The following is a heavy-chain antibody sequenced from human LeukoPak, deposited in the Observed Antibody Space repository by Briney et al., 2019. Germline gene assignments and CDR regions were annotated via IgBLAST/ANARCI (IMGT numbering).Heavy chain of an antibody. Sequence: GGSLRLSCAASGFTFSNYNMYWVRQAPGKGLEWVSSISSSSSYIYYADSVKGRFTISSDNAKNSLYLQMNSLRAEDTAVYYCARDACSTTNCYLAYWGQGTLVTVSS. CDR3: ARDACSTTNCYLAY. CDR1: GFTFSNYN. CDR2: ISSSSSYI. D-gene: IGHD2-2*01. V-gene: IGHV3-21*01. J-gene: IGHJ4*02.